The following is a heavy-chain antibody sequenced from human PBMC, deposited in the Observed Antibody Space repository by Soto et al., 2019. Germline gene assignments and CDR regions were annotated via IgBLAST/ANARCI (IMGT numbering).Heavy chain of an antibody. V-gene: IGHV4-34*01. CDR3: ARVLGELPNLNDWFDP. CDR1: GGSFSGYY. J-gene: IGHJ5*02. Sequence: PSETLSLTCAVYGGSFSGYYWSWIRQPPGKGLEWIGEINHSGSTNYNPSLKSRVTISVDTSKNQFSLKLSSVTAADTAVYYCARVLGELPNLNDWFDPWGQGTLVTVSS. CDR2: INHSGST. D-gene: IGHD3-16*01.